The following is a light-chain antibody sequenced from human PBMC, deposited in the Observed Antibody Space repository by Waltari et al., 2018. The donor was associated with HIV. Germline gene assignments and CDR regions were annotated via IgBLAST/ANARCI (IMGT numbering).Light chain of an antibody. J-gene: IGKJ3*01. CDR2: DAS. Sequence: EIVLTQSPATLSLSPGERATLSCRASQSVSNYLAWYQQKPGQAPRLLIYDASYSAIGIPARFSGSGSGTDFTLTISSLEPEDFAVYFCQQRSSWPPEFTFGPGTKVDIK. V-gene: IGKV3-11*01. CDR3: QQRSSWPPEFT. CDR1: QSVSNY.